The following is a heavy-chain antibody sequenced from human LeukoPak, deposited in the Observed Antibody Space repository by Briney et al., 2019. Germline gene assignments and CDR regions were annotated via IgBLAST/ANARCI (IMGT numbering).Heavy chain of an antibody. CDR1: GGSISSYY. CDR2: IYYSGST. CDR3: ARGFSSGWYNY. V-gene: IGHV4-59*01. Sequence: PSETLSLTCTVSGGSISSYYWSWIRQPPGKGREWIGYIYYSGSTNYNPSLKSRVTISVDTSKNQFSLKLSSVTAADTAVYYCARGFSSGWYNYWGQGTLVTVSS. J-gene: IGHJ4*02. D-gene: IGHD6-19*01.